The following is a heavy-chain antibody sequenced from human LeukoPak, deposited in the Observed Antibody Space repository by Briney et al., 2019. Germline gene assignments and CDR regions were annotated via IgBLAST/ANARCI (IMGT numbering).Heavy chain of an antibody. CDR2: ISGSGGST. J-gene: IGHJ3*02. V-gene: IGHV3-23*01. CDR1: GFTFSSYA. CDR3: AKDLVVVVVAANDAFDI. Sequence: QRGGSLRLSCAASGFTFSSYAMSWVRQAPGKGLEWVSAISGSGGSTYYADSVKGRFTISRDNSENTLYLQMNSLRAEDTAVYYCAKDLVVVVVAANDAFDIWGQGTMVTVSS. D-gene: IGHD2-15*01.